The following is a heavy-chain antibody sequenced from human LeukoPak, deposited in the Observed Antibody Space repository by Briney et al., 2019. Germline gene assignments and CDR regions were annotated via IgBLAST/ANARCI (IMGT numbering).Heavy chain of an antibody. CDR3: ARADYGDYQYYFDY. CDR1: GVSISSSSYY. Sequence: SETLSLTCTVSGVSISSSSYYWGWIRQPPGKGLEWIGSIYYSGSTYYNPSLKSLFTISVDTSKNQFSLKLSSVTAADTAVYYCARADYGDYQYYFDYWGQGTLVTVSS. D-gene: IGHD4-17*01. J-gene: IGHJ4*02. V-gene: IGHV4-39*01. CDR2: IYYSGST.